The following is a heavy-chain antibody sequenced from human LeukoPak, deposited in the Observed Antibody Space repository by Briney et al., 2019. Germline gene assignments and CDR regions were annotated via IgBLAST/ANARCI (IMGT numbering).Heavy chain of an antibody. CDR1: GGSFSGYY. V-gene: IGHV4-34*01. CDR3: ARGRTINWNYDY. J-gene: IGHJ4*02. D-gene: IGHD1-7*01. CDR2: INHSGST. Sequence: SETLSLTCAVHGGSFSGYYWSWIRQPPGKGLEWIGEINHSGSTNYNPSLKSRVTISVDTSKNQFTLKLSSVTAADTAVYYCARGRTINWNYDYWGQGTLVTVSS.